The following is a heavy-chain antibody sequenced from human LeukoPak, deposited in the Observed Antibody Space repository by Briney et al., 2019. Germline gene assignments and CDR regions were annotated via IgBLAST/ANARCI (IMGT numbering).Heavy chain of an antibody. J-gene: IGHJ2*01. CDR2: ILNDRSAT. Sequence: GGSLRLSCAASGFTFSDYWMHWVRQVPGKGLVWVARILNDRSATTYADLVKGRFTISRDNAKNTLYLQMNSLRVEDTAVYYCAREADGAHNWYLDLWGRGTLVPVSS. CDR1: GFTFSDYW. D-gene: IGHD4/OR15-4a*01. CDR3: AREADGAHNWYLDL. V-gene: IGHV3-74*01.